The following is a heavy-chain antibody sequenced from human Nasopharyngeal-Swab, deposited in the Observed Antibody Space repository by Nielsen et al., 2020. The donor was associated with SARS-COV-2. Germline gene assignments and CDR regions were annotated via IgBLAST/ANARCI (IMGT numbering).Heavy chain of an antibody. CDR3: ARSQLERPADV. J-gene: IGHJ6*02. CDR1: GYTFRSYA. V-gene: IGHV1-69*10. D-gene: IGHD1-1*01. CDR2: VIPILGIA. Sequence: SVKVSCKASGYTFRSYAISWVRQAPGQGLEWMGGVIPILGIANYAQKFQGRVTITADKSTSTAYMELSSLRSEDTAVYYCARSQLERPADVWGQGTTVTVSS.